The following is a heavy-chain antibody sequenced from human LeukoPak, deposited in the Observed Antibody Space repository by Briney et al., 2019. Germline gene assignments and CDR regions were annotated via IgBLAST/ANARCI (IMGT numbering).Heavy chain of an antibody. CDR2: INPNSGGT. Sequence: ASVKVSCKASGYTFTGYYMHWVRQAPGQGLEWMGWINPNSGGTNYAQKFQGRVTMTRDTSISTAYMELSRLRSDDTAVYYCARDLFGCSSTSCSYYYYYYMDVWGKGTTVTISS. V-gene: IGHV1-2*02. D-gene: IGHD2-2*01. CDR1: GYTFTGYY. J-gene: IGHJ6*03. CDR3: ARDLFGCSSTSCSYYYYYYMDV.